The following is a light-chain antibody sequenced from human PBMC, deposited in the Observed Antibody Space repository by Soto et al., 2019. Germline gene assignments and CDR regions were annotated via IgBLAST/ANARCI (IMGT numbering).Light chain of an antibody. J-gene: IGLJ3*02. Sequence: QSVLTQPASVSGSPGQSITISCAGTSSDVGAYNYVSWYQQHPGKAPKLMIYEVSNRPSGVSNRFSGSKSGNTAPLTISGLQAEDEADYYCSSYTGSNTPVFGGGTKLTVL. CDR1: SSDVGAYNY. CDR3: SSYTGSNTPV. V-gene: IGLV2-14*01. CDR2: EVS.